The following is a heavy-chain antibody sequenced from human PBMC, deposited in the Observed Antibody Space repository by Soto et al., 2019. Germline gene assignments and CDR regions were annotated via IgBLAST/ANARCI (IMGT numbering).Heavy chain of an antibody. CDR3: ARNDTYALAV. V-gene: IGHV4-4*02. CDR2: IHHGTGT. J-gene: IGHJ6*02. Sequence: QVQLQESGPGLVTPSGTLSLTCAVSGGSISTTYWWSWVRQSPGKGLKCIGEIHHGTGTNYNSSLKIRVTISLYKSKNQLFLRLTSVTVGDRAVYYCARNDTYALAVWGQGPTVSVSS. CDR1: GGSISTTYW. D-gene: IGHD3-22*01.